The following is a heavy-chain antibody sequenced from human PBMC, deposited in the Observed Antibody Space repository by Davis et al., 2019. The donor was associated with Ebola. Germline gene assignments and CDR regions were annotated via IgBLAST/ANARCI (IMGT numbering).Heavy chain of an antibody. J-gene: IGHJ4*02. CDR3: ARGAGRLVAATFDS. Sequence: SETLSLTCTVSGGSISSGGYSWSWIRQPPGKGLEWIGYIYRSGNTYYNPSLKSRVIISLDRFKNHFSLKLTSVTAADTAVYYCARGAGRLVAATFDSWGQGTLVTVSS. V-gene: IGHV4-30-2*01. D-gene: IGHD2-15*01. CDR1: GGSISSGGYS. CDR2: IYRSGNT.